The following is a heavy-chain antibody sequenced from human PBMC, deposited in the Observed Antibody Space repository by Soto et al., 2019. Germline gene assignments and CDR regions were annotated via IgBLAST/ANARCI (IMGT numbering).Heavy chain of an antibody. V-gene: IGHV1-69*12. J-gene: IGHJ6*02. Sequence: QVQLVQSGAEVKKPGSSVKVSCKVSGGTFSNYAIDWVRLAPGHGLEWMGGIVPIFGKTYYTQTFQGRATIIADDSTTTAYLEMSSLRSEDTAIYYCARVEAVAGLYNYHGLDVWGQGTAVTVSS. D-gene: IGHD6-19*01. CDR2: IVPIFGKT. CDR3: ARVEAVAGLYNYHGLDV. CDR1: GGTFSNYA.